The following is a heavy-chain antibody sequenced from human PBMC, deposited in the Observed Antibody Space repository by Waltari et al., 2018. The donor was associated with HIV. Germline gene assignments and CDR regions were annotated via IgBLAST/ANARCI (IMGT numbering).Heavy chain of an antibody. D-gene: IGHD5-12*01. CDR2: INHSGRA. CDR3: ARGEEGYSGYDLSWFDT. V-gene: IGHV4-34*01. CDR1: GGSFSGYY. J-gene: IGHJ5*02. Sequence: QVQLQQWGAGLLKPSETLSLTCAVSGGSFSGYYWSWIRQPPGTGLEWIGEINHSGRANYNPSLKSRVTISADTSKNQFSLKVNSVTAADTAVYYCARGEEGYSGYDLSWFDTWGQGTLVTVSS.